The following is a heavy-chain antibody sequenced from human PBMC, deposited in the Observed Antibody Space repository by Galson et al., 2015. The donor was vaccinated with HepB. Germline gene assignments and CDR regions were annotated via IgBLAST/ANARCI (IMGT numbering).Heavy chain of an antibody. J-gene: IGHJ4*02. Sequence: ETLSLTCTVSGGSISSSSYYWGWIRQPPGKGLEWIGSIYYSGSTYYNPSLKSRVTISVDTSKNQFSLKLISVTAADTAVYYCARLEAVAGTGPPYWGQGTLVTVSS. CDR2: IYYSGST. V-gene: IGHV4-39*01. D-gene: IGHD6-19*01. CDR3: ARLEAVAGTGPPY. CDR1: GGSISSSSYY.